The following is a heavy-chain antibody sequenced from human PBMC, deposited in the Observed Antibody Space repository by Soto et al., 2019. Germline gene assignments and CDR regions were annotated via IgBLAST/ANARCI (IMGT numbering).Heavy chain of an antibody. CDR2: IGGSGRTT. J-gene: IGHJ4*02. CDR1: AFTFNNYA. Sequence: EVQLLESGGGLVQPGGSLSLSCAASAFTFNNYAMSWVRQAPGKGLEWVSGIGGSGRTTYYADSVKGRFTISRDNSKNTRFLQMKSLRAEDTAVYYCAKSRYSDSSGDFYDYWGQGTLVTVSS. D-gene: IGHD3-22*01. V-gene: IGHV3-23*01. CDR3: AKSRYSDSSGDFYDY.